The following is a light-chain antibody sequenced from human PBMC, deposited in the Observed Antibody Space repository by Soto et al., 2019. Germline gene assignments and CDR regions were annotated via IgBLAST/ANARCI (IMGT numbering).Light chain of an antibody. J-gene: IGKJ4*01. CDR3: QKYNSAPCT. Sequence: DIQMTQSPSSLSASVGDRVTITCRASQSISSYLSWYQQKPGKAPKLLINVASTLQSGVPSRFSGSGSGTDFTLAISSLQPEDFATYYCQKYNSAPCTFGGGTKVEIK. CDR1: QSISSY. V-gene: IGKV1-39*01. CDR2: VAS.